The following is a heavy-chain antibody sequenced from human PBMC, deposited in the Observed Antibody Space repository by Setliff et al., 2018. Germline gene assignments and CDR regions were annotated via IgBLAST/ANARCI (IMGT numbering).Heavy chain of an antibody. Sequence: ASVKVSCKASGYTFTSYGISWVRQAPGQGLEWMGWISAYNGNTNYAQKLQGRVTMTTDTSTSTAYMELRRLRSDDTAVYYCARVVGDYDYEDYYYYGMDVWGQGTTVTVSS. CDR3: ARVVGDYDYEDYYYYGMDV. D-gene: IGHD4-17*01. V-gene: IGHV1-18*01. CDR1: GYTFTSYG. J-gene: IGHJ6*02. CDR2: ISAYNGNT.